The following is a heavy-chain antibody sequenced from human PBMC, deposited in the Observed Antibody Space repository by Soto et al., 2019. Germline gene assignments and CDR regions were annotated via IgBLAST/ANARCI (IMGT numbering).Heavy chain of an antibody. V-gene: IGHV4-59*08. J-gene: IGHJ3*01. D-gene: IGHD1-1*01. CDR2: VYYSGST. CDR3: AAALCGTVAFLF. CDR1: GGSISRYY. Sequence: TLFLTCTVSGGSISRYYWNWIRQPPGKGLEWIGFVYYSGSTSYYPSLKSRVTISIDTSKNQFSLKLSSVTAADTAVYYCAAALCGTVAFLFWGTGPMGTVS.